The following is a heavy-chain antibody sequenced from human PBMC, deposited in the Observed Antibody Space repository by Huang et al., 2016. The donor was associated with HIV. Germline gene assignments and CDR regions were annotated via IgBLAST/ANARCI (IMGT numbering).Heavy chain of an antibody. CDR3: ARDRDFYDSSGYWGFNYFDY. J-gene: IGHJ4*02. Sequence: QVQLVQSGAEVKKPGASVKVSCKASGYAFTRYDLHWVGQAPGQGLGGMGTINPSDGSTSYAQKCQGRVTTTRDTSTNTVFMELSSLGSEDTAGYYCARDRDFYDSSGYWGFNYFDYWGQGTLVTVSS. D-gene: IGHD3-22*01. V-gene: IGHV1-46*01. CDR2: INPSDGST. CDR1: GYAFTRYD.